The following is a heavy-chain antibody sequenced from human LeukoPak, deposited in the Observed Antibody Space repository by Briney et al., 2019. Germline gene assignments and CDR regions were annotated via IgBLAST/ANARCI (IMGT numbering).Heavy chain of an antibody. CDR1: GFTFSSYG. D-gene: IGHD1-26*01. J-gene: IGHJ4*02. CDR3: ARDTDGGSAIDY. Sequence: GGPLRLSCAASGFTFSSYGMHWVRQAPGKGLEWVAVIWYDRSNKYYADSVKGRFTISRDNSKNTLYLQMNSVRAEDTGVYYCARDTDGGSAIDYWGQGTLVTVAS. V-gene: IGHV3-33*01. CDR2: IWYDRSNK.